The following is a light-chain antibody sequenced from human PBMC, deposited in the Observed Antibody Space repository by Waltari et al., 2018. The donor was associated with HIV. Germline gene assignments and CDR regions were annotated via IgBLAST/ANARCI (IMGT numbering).Light chain of an antibody. CDR2: GVS. CDR3: SSYRSSITLL. CDR1: SSDIGSFDH. V-gene: IGLV2-18*02. J-gene: IGLJ3*02. Sequence: QSALTQPPSVSGSPGQSVTISCIGTSSDIGSFDHVSWFQQPPGSAPKLLIFGVSNRPSGVPDRFSGSKSGNTVSLTISGLQAEDEADYYCSSYRSSITLLFGGGTKLTVL.